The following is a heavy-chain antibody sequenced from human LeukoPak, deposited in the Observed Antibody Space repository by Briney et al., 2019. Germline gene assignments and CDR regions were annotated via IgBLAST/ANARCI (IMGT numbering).Heavy chain of an antibody. Sequence: PSETLSLTCTVYGGSISSYYWSWLRQPPGKGREWVGYIYYSGSTNYNPSLKSRVTISVDTSKNQFSLKLSSVTAADTAVYYCARGRRVCSSTSCAYYMDVWGKGTTVTVSS. CDR1: GGSISSYY. CDR3: ARGRRVCSSTSCAYYMDV. V-gene: IGHV4-59*01. J-gene: IGHJ6*03. D-gene: IGHD2-2*01. CDR2: IYYSGST.